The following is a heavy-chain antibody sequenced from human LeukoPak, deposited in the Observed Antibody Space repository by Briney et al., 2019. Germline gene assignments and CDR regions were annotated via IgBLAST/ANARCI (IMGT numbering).Heavy chain of an antibody. J-gene: IGHJ4*02. D-gene: IGHD3-22*01. CDR1: GFNFGGHA. Sequence: GGSLRLSCAASGFNFGGHAMHWVRQAPGKGLEYVSTISSDGGRTYHANSVKGRFTISRDNSKNTVFLQMGSLRADDMAVYYCARSEGVYYYDGAFDSWGQGTLVTVSS. CDR2: ISSDGGRT. V-gene: IGHV3-64*01. CDR3: ARSEGVYYYDGAFDS.